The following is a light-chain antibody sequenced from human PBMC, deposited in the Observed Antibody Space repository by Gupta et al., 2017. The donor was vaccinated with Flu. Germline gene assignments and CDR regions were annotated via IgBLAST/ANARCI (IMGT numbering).Light chain of an antibody. CDR2: KAS. Sequence: DIQMTQSPSTLSAFVGDRVTITCRASQSIGSWLAWYQQKPGKVPKLLIYKASSLESGVPSRFSGSGSDTEFTLTSSRLQPDDFATYYCQRYYSLWTFGQGTMVEIK. V-gene: IGKV1-5*03. CDR1: QSIGSW. CDR3: QRYYSLWT. J-gene: IGKJ1*01.